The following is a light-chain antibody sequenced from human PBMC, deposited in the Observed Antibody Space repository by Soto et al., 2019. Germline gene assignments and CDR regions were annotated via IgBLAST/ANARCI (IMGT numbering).Light chain of an antibody. CDR1: QGISSY. V-gene: IGKV1-9*01. CDR2: AAS. CDR3: QQLNNYPFT. J-gene: IGKJ3*01. Sequence: DIQLTQSPSFLSASVGDRVTITCRASQGISSYLAWYQLKPGTAPKLLIYAASTLQSGVPSSFSGSGSGTEFTLTINSLQPEDFALYFCQQLNNYPFTFGPGTKVEIK.